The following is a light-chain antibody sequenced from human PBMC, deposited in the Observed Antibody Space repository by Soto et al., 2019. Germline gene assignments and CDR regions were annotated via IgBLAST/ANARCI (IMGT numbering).Light chain of an antibody. CDR1: HDISHY. CDR2: AAS. V-gene: IGKV1-27*01. J-gene: IGKJ5*01. Sequence: DIQMTQSPSSLSASVGDRVTITCRASHDISHYLAWYQLQPGKVPKLLIYAASTLHSGVPSRFSGSGSQTDFTLTISSLQSEDFAVYYCQQYNNWPLTFGQGTRLEIK. CDR3: QQYNNWPLT.